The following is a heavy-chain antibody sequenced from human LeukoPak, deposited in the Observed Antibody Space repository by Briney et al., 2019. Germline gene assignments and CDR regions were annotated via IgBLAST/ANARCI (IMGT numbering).Heavy chain of an antibody. V-gene: IGHV3-48*01. CDR1: GLRFSDYS. Sequence: GGSLTLSCAASGLRFSDYSMNWVRQAPGKGLEWISYIGISSGNTNYADSVKGRCTISGDKAKNSLYLQMHSLGVEATAVYYCARDYKYAFDNWGQGTLVTVSS. CDR3: ARDYKYAFDN. CDR2: IGISSGNT. D-gene: IGHD5-24*01. J-gene: IGHJ4*02.